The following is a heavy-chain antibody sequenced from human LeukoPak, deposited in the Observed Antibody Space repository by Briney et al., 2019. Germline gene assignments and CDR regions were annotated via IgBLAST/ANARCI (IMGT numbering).Heavy chain of an antibody. CDR2: INHSGST. CDR3: ARATKYSSSWYHTRGAVYYFDY. J-gene: IGHJ4*02. D-gene: IGHD6-13*01. CDR1: GGSFSGYY. Sequence: PSETLSLTCAVYGGSFSGYYWSRIRQPPGKGLEWIGEINHSGSTNYNPSLKSRATISVDTSKNQFSLKLSSVTAADTAVYYCARATKYSSSWYHTRGAVYYFDYWGQGTLVTVSS. V-gene: IGHV4-34*01.